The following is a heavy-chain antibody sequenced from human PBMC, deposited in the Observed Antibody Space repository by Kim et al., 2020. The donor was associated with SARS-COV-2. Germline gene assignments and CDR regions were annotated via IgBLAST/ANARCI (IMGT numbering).Heavy chain of an antibody. CDR2: VDYSGRA. V-gene: IGHV4-34*01. CDR3: ARRLPSFDW. Sequence: SETLSLTCAVYYGSFSGYHWSWIRLSPGKGLEWVGEVDYSGRADHNPSLKNRVTISADPSKNQFSLKLTSVAAADSGVYYCARRLPSFDWWGQGTPVTVSS. CDR1: YGSFSGYH. D-gene: IGHD2-15*01. J-gene: IGHJ4*02.